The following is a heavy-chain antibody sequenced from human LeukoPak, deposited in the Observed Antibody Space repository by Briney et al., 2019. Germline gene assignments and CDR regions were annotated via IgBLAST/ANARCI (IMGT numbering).Heavy chain of an antibody. V-gene: IGHV7-4-1*02. CDR1: GYTFTSYA. Sequence: ASVKVACKSSGYTFTSYAMNWVRQAPGQGLEWMGWISTNTGNPTYAQGFTGRFVFSLDTSVSTAYLQISSLKAEDTAVYYCAREWGSSGWTNQGYYYYYYMDVWGKGTTVTVSS. D-gene: IGHD6-19*01. CDR2: ISTNTGNP. J-gene: IGHJ6*03. CDR3: AREWGSSGWTNQGYYYYYYMDV.